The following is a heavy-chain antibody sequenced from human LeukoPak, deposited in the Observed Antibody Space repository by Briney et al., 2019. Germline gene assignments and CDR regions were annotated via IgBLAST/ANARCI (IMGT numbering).Heavy chain of an antibody. D-gene: IGHD3-22*01. Sequence: PGRSLRLSCAASGFTFSSYGMHWVRQAPGKGLEWVAVISYDESNKNYADSVKGRFTISRDNSKNTLYLQMNSLRVGDTAVYFCAKYGSYNYFDTSPDYWGQGTLVTVSS. J-gene: IGHJ4*02. CDR1: GFTFSSYG. V-gene: IGHV3-30*18. CDR3: AKYGSYNYFDTSPDY. CDR2: ISYDESNK.